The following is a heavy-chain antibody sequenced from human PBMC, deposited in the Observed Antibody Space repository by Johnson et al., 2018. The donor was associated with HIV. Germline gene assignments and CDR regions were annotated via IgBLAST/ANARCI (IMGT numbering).Heavy chain of an antibody. V-gene: IGHV3-53*01. D-gene: IGHD6-19*01. Sequence: VQLVESGGGLIQPGGSLRLSCAASGFTVSSNYMSWVRQAPGTGLEWVSVIYSGGSTYYADSVTGRFTISRDTSKNTLYLQMTSLRAEDTAVYSCALAVWLERGIAAFDIWGQGTMVTVSS. J-gene: IGHJ3*02. CDR1: GFTVSSNY. CDR3: ALAVWLERGIAAFDI. CDR2: IYSGGST.